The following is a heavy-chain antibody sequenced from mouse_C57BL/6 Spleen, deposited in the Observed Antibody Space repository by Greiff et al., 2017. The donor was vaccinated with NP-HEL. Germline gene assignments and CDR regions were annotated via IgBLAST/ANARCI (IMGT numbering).Heavy chain of an antibody. CDR2: ISDGGSYT. CDR3: ARGEYYCDY. V-gene: IGHV5-4*01. Sequence: EVQGVESGGGLVKPGGSLKLSCAASGFTFSSYAMSWVRQTPEKRLEWVATISDGGSYTYYPDNVKGRFTISRDNAKNNLYLQMSHLKSEDTAMYYCARGEYYCDYWGQGTTLTVSS. J-gene: IGHJ2*01. CDR1: GFTFSSYA.